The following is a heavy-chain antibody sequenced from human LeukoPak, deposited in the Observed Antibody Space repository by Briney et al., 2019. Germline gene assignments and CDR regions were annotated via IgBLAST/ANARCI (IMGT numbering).Heavy chain of an antibody. V-gene: IGHV1-58*01. CDR3: AAASNYYDRSNYYSYAMDV. Sequence: SVKVSCKASGFTFTTSAVQWVRQARGQRLEWIGWIVVGSGNTNYAQKFQERVTITRDMSTSTVYMGLSSQRSEDTAVYYCAAASNYYDRSNYYSYAMDVWGQGTTVTVSS. J-gene: IGHJ6*02. CDR2: IVVGSGNT. CDR1: GFTFTTSA. D-gene: IGHD3-22*01.